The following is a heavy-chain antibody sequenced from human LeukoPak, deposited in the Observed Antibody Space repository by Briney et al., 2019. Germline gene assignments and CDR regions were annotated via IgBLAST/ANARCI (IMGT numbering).Heavy chain of an antibody. CDR2: MNPNSGNT. CDR3: ARSIAGIAAASDAFDI. D-gene: IGHD6-13*01. J-gene: IGHJ3*02. V-gene: IGHV1-8*01. Sequence: ASVKVSCKASGYTFTSYDINWVRQATGQGLEWMGWMNPNSGNTGYAQKFQGRVTMIRNTSISTAYMELSSLRSEDTAVYYCARSIAGIAAASDAFDIWGQGTMVTVSS. CDR1: GYTFTSYD.